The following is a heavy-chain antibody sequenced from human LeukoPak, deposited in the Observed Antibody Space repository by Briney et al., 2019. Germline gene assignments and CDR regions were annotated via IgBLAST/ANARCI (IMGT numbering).Heavy chain of an antibody. V-gene: IGHV4-34*01. CDR3: ARGGRYSYGFDP. CDR2: INHSGST. J-gene: IGHJ5*02. D-gene: IGHD5-18*01. CDR1: GGSFSVYY. Sequence: SETLSLTCAVYGGSFSVYYWSWIRQPPGKGREWMGEINHSGSTNYNPSLKSRVTISVDTSKNQFPLKLRSVNAADTAVYYCARGGRYSYGFDPWGQGTLVTVSS.